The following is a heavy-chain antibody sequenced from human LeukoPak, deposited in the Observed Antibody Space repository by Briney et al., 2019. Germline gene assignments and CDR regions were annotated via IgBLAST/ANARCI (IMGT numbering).Heavy chain of an antibody. J-gene: IGHJ4*02. D-gene: IGHD1-1*01. Sequence: SETLSLTRAVYGGSFSGYYWSWIRQPPGKGLEWIGEINHSGSTNYNPSLKSRVTISVDTSKNQFSLKLSSVTAADTAVYYCASFPGDFDYWGQGTLVTVSS. CDR1: GGSFSGYY. CDR3: ASFPGDFDY. CDR2: INHSGST. V-gene: IGHV4-34*01.